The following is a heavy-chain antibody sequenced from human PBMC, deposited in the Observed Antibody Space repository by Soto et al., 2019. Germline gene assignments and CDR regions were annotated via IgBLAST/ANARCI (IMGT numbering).Heavy chain of an antibody. V-gene: IGHV4-61*08. Sequence: SETLSLTCTVAGGSISSGDYYWSWIRQPPGKGLEWIGYIYYSGSTNYNPSLKSRVTISVDTSKNQFSLKLSSVTAADTAVYYCARVWGGSFDFWGQGTMVTVSS. CDR1: GGSISSGDYY. J-gene: IGHJ3*01. D-gene: IGHD3-10*01. CDR3: ARVWGGSFDF. CDR2: IYYSGST.